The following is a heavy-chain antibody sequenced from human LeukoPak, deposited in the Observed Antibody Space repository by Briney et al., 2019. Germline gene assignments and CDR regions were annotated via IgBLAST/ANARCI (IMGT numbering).Heavy chain of an antibody. CDR1: GLTFSNSG. V-gene: IGHV3-23*01. D-gene: IGHD4-17*01. CDR2: IGGSNTNT. Sequence: GGTLRLSCATSGLTFSNSGMSWVRQAPGKGLEWVSSIGGSNTNTYYADSVKGRFTISRDNSKSTVSLQMNSLRAEDTAVYYCAKNKMTTAYYFDYWGQGTLVTVSS. J-gene: IGHJ4*02. CDR3: AKNKMTTAYYFDY.